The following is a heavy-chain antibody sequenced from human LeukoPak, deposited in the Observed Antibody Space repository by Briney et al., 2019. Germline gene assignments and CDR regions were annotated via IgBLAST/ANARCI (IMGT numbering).Heavy chain of an antibody. D-gene: IGHD5-18*01. Sequence: SGPTLVNPTQTLTLTCTFSGFSLSTSGVGVGWIRQPPGKALEWLALIYWNDDKRYSPSLKSRLTITKDTSKNQVVLTMTNMDPVDTATYYCAHSRVIGYSYSRPFDYWGQGTLVTVSS. V-gene: IGHV2-5*01. CDR1: GFSLSTSGVG. CDR3: AHSRVIGYSYSRPFDY. CDR2: IYWNDDK. J-gene: IGHJ4*02.